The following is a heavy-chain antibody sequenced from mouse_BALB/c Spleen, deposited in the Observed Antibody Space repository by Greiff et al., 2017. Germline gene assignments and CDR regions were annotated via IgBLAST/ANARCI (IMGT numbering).Heavy chain of an antibody. CDR2: IRSKSNNYAT. D-gene: IGHD3-3*01. CDR3: VGSWAAWFAY. Sequence: EADGGLVQPKGSLKLSCAASGFTFNTYAMNWVRQAPGKGLEWVARIRSKSNNYATYYADSVKDRFTISRDDSQSMLYLQMNNLKTEDTAMYYCVGSWAAWFAYWGQGTLVTVSA. V-gene: IGHV10-1*02. CDR1: GFTFNTYA. J-gene: IGHJ3*01.